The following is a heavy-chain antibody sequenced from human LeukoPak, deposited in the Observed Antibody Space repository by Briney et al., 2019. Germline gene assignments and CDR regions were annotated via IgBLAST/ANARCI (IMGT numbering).Heavy chain of an antibody. Sequence: GRSLRLSCAASGFTFDDYAMHWVRQAPGKGLEWVSGISWNSGSIGYADSVKGRFTISRDNAKNSLYLQMNSLRAEDTALYYCAKDLGTITMVRGVMGYYGMDVWGQGTTVTVSS. CDR2: ISWNSGSI. V-gene: IGHV3-9*01. D-gene: IGHD3-10*01. CDR1: GFTFDDYA. CDR3: AKDLGTITMVRGVMGYYGMDV. J-gene: IGHJ6*02.